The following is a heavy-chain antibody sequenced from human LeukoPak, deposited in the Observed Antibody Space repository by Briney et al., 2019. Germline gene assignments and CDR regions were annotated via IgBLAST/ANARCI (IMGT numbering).Heavy chain of an antibody. V-gene: IGHV3-48*04. J-gene: IGHJ4*02. CDR2: ISSSSSTI. Sequence: PGGSLRLSCAASGFTFSSYSMNWVRQAPGKGLEWASYISSSSSTIYYADSVKDRFTISRDNARNSLYLQMNSLRAEDTAVYYCARMQDRWFGDPYFDYWGQGTLVTVSS. CDR1: GFTFSSYS. D-gene: IGHD3-10*01. CDR3: ARMQDRWFGDPYFDY.